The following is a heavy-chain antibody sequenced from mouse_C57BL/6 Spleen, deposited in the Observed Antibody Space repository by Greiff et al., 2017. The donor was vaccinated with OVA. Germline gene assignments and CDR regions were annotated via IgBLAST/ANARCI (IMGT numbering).Heavy chain of an antibody. CDR3: ARDAPYYYGTFDV. J-gene: IGHJ1*03. CDR2: SRNKANDYTT. CDR1: GFTFSDFY. D-gene: IGHD1-1*01. V-gene: IGHV7-1*01. Sequence: EVMLVESGGGLVQSGRSLRLSCATSGFTFSDFYMEWVRQAPGKGLEWIAASRNKANDYTTEYSASVKGRFIVSRDTSQSILYLQMNALRAEDTAIYYCARDAPYYYGTFDVWGTGTTVTVSS.